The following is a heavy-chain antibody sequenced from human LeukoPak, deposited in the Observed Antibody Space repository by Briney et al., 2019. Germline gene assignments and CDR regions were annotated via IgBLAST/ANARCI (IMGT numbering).Heavy chain of an antibody. CDR1: GFSSSNYA. D-gene: IGHD3-16*01. V-gene: IGHV3-23*01. CDR3: AFDWGFDY. Sequence: GGSLRLTCAVSGFSSSNYAMSWVRQTPGKGLEWVSSITSSGDDTFYAASVKGRFTISRDNTWDRVLLQMNSLKADDTAVYYCAFDWGFDYWGQGTLVTVSS. CDR2: ITSSGDDT. J-gene: IGHJ4*02.